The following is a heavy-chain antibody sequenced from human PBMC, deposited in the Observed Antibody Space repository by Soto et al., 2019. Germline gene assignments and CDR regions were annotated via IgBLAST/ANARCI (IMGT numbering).Heavy chain of an antibody. CDR3: ARDSRPDY. V-gene: IGHV3-21*01. J-gene: IGHJ4*02. CDR1: EFTFISYA. CDR2: ISSSSSYI. Sequence: PGGSLRVSCAASEFTFISYAMRWVSQTQGEGQGLRRRLEWVSSISSSSSYIYYADSVKGRFTISRDNAKNSLYLQMNSLRAEDTAVYYCARDSRPDYWGQGTLVTVSS.